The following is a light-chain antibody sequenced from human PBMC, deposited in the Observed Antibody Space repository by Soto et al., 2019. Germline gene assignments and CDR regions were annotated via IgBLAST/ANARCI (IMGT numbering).Light chain of an antibody. CDR3: QQYKNYYPK. CDR2: DAS. CDR1: QGIGNA. J-gene: IGKJ1*01. V-gene: IGKV1D-13*01. Sequence: AIQMTQSPSSLSASVGDRVTISCRASQGIGNALGWYQQKPGKPPKILIYDASSLESGVPSRFSGSGSGTEFTLTISSLQPDDFEIYYCQQYKNYYPKFGKGTKADI.